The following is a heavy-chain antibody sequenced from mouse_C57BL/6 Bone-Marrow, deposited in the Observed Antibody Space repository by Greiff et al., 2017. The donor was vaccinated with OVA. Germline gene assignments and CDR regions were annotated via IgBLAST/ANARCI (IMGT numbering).Heavy chain of an antibody. CDR2: IDPSDSYT. Sequence: QVQLQQPGAELVMPGASVKLSCKASGYTFTSYWMHWVKQRPGQGLEWIGEIDPSDSYTNYNQKFKGKSTLTVDKSSSTAYMQLSSLTSEDSAVYYCARLGDYYGSFAYWGQGTLVTVSA. V-gene: IGHV1-69*01. CDR3: ARLGDYYGSFAY. D-gene: IGHD1-1*01. CDR1: GYTFTSYW. J-gene: IGHJ3*01.